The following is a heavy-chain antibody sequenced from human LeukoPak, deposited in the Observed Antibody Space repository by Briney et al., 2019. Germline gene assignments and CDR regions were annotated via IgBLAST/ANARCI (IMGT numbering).Heavy chain of an antibody. V-gene: IGHV3-74*01. CDR1: GFTFSNYW. CDR2: INPDGSST. D-gene: IGHD3-10*01. Sequence: GGSLRLSCAGSGFTFSNYWMHWVRQAPGKGLVWVSRINPDGSSTTYADSVKGRFTISRDNAKNSLYLQMNSLRAEDTAVYYCAIYQSGKDAFDIWGQGTMVTVSS. J-gene: IGHJ3*02. CDR3: AIYQSGKDAFDI.